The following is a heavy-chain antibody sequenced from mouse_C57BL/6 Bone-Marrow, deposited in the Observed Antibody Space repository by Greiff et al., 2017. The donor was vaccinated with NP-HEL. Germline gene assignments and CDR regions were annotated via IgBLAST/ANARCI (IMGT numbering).Heavy chain of an antibody. Sequence: EVHLVESEGGLVQPGSSMKLSCTASGFTFSDYYMAWVRPVPEKGLEWVANINYDGSSTYYLDSLKSRFIISRDNAKNILYLQMSSLKSEDTATYYCATIYRGAMDYWGQGTSVTVSS. V-gene: IGHV5-16*01. D-gene: IGHD1-1*01. CDR2: INYDGSST. CDR1: GFTFSDYY. CDR3: ATIYRGAMDY. J-gene: IGHJ4*01.